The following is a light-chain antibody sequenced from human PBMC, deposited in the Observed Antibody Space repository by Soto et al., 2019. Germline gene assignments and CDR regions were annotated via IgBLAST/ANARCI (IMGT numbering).Light chain of an antibody. CDR3: QQYDNLPYT. J-gene: IGKJ2*01. Sequence: DTQMTQSPSSLSASVGDRVTITCQASQDISNYLNWYQQKSGKAPKLLIYDASNLEAGVPSRFSGSGSGTDFTFTISSLQPEDIVTYYCQQYDNLPYTFGQGTKLEIK. V-gene: IGKV1-33*01. CDR2: DAS. CDR1: QDISNY.